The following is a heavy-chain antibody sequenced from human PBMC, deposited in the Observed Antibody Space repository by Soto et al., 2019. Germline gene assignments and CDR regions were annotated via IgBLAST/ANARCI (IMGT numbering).Heavy chain of an antibody. CDR1: GGTFSIDS. J-gene: IGHJ4*02. V-gene: IGHV1-69*13. Sequence: SVKVSCKASGGTFSIDSFSWVRQAPGQGLEWMGGIIPMFDTPIYAQKFQDRVTITADESTSTAYMQLSSLRSGDTAVYYCARSGGLDRDFNYWGQGSLVTVSS. D-gene: IGHD2-15*01. CDR3: ARSGGLDRDFNY. CDR2: IIPMFDTP.